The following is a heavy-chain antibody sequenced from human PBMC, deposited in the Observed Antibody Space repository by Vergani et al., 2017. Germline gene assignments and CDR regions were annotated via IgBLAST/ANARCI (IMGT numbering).Heavy chain of an antibody. D-gene: IGHD3-9*01. CDR2: ISYDGSNK. V-gene: IGHV3-30*04. CDR3: ARDAVGVGYFDWFPHADAFDI. CDR1: GFTFSSYA. J-gene: IGHJ3*02. Sequence: QVQLVESGGGVVQPGRSLRLSCAASGFTFSSYAMHWVRQAPGNGLGWVAVISYDGSNKYYADSVKGRFTISRDNSKNTLYLQMNSLRAEDTAVYYCARDAVGVGYFDWFPHADAFDIWGQGTMVTVSS.